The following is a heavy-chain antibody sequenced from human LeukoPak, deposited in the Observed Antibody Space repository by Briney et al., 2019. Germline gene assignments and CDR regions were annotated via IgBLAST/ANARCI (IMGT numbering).Heavy chain of an antibody. Sequence: GASVEVSCKASGYTFISYAMHWVRQAPGQRLEWMGWINVGNGNTKYSQKFQGRVTITRDTSASTAYMELSSLRSEDTAVYYRARAPLFDWLPDYWGQGTLVTVSS. J-gene: IGHJ4*02. D-gene: IGHD3-9*01. CDR3: ARAPLFDWLPDY. CDR2: INVGNGNT. V-gene: IGHV1-3*01. CDR1: GYTFISYA.